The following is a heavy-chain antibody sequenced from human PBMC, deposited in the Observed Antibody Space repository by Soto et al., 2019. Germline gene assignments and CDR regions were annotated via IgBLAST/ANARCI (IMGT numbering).Heavy chain of an antibody. CDR2: INPNSGGT. CDR1: GHTFTGYY. V-gene: IGHV1-2*04. D-gene: IGHD6-19*01. CDR3: ARDGEGIAVPGNSFDI. Sequence: QGQLVQSGAEVKEPGASVKVSCKASGHTFTGYYMHWVRQAPGQGLEWMGWINPNSGGTNYAQTLQGWVARTRDTSSSPAYMELSRLRSAATAVYYCARDGEGIAVPGNSFDIGGQGAMVSVSS. J-gene: IGHJ3*02.